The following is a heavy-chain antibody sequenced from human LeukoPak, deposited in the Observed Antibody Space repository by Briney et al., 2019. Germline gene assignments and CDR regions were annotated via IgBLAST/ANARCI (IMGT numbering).Heavy chain of an antibody. CDR3: ARDLSLTSPDY. Sequence: GGSLRLSCAASGFTFSSYSVNWVRQAPGKGLEWVSSISSSSSYIYYADSVKGRFTISRDNAKNSLYLQMNSLRAEDTAVYYCARDLSLTSPDYWGQGTLVTVSS. D-gene: IGHD2-15*01. CDR2: ISSSSSYI. CDR1: GFTFSSYS. J-gene: IGHJ4*02. V-gene: IGHV3-21*01.